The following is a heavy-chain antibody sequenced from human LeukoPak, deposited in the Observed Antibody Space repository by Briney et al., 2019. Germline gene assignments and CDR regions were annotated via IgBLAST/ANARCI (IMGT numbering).Heavy chain of an antibody. CDR2: IYYSGST. D-gene: IGHD3/OR15-3a*01. Sequence: SETLFLTCSVSGGSISSSSYYWGWLRQPPGKGLEWIGTIYYSGSTYYNPSLKSRVSIAVDTSKNQFSLKLSSVTAADTTVYYCARHRPTDYGFWFDYWGQGALVTVSS. CDR1: GGSISSSSYY. J-gene: IGHJ4*02. CDR3: ARHRPTDYGFWFDY. V-gene: IGHV4-39*01.